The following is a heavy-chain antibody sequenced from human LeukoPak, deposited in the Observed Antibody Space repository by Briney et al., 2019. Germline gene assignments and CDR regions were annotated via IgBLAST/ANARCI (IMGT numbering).Heavy chain of an antibody. CDR3: ARDYGLDCSSSSCPSPFDY. CDR2: IKQDGSEK. J-gene: IGHJ4*02. Sequence: PGGSLRLSCAASGFTFSSYWMSWVRQAPGKGLEWVANIKQDGSEKYYVDSVKGRFTVSRDNAKNSLSLQMNSLRAEDTAVYYCARDYGLDCSSSSCPSPFDYWGQGTLVTVSS. CDR1: GFTFSSYW. D-gene: IGHD2-15*01. V-gene: IGHV3-7*03.